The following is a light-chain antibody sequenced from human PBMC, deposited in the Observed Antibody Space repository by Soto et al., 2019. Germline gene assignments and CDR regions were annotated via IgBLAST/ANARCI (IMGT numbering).Light chain of an antibody. V-gene: IGKV1-5*01. Sequence: ADRVTITCRASQSVSDRLAWYQQKPGKAPKVLIYDVSTLESGVPSRFSGSGFGTEFILTISSLQPDDFATYYCHEYTNVWPFG. CDR3: HEYTNVWP. CDR2: DVS. J-gene: IGKJ1*01. CDR1: QSVSDR.